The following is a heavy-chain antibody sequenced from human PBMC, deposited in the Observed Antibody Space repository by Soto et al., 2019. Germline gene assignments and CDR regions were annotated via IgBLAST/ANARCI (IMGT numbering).Heavy chain of an antibody. CDR1: GYTFTSSG. J-gene: IGHJ4*02. Sequence: QVQLVQSGTEVKKPGASVKVSCKASGYTFTSSGISWVRQAPGQGLAWMGWISPYSDNTNYAQKFQGRVTMTTDTSASTAYMELRSLTSDDTAVYYCSRGAWDYISSWYKYWGQGTLVTVSS. D-gene: IGHD6-13*01. CDR2: ISPYSDNT. V-gene: IGHV1-18*04. CDR3: SRGAWDYISSWYKY.